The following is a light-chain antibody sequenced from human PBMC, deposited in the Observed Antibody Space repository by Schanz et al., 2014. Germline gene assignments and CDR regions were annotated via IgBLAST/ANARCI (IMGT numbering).Light chain of an antibody. V-gene: IGLV2-14*03. CDR3: SSYTPSSTTLYV. Sequence: QSALTQPASVSGSPGQSITISCTGTSGDVGAYNYVSWYQHHPGKAPKLMIFDVSHRPSGVSNRFSGSKSGNTASLTISGLQAEDEADYYCSSYTPSSTTLYVFGPGTKLTVL. CDR1: SGDVGAYNY. CDR2: DVS. J-gene: IGLJ1*01.